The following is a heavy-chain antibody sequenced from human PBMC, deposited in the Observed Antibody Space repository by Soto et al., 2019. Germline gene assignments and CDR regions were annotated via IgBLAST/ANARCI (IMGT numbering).Heavy chain of an antibody. V-gene: IGHV1-3*01. J-gene: IGHJ4*02. CDR1: GYTFTSYA. CDR3: ARELSTDSSAYYSFAY. CDR2: INAGNGNT. D-gene: IGHD3-22*01. Sequence: ASVKVSCKASGYTFTSYAMHWVRQAPGQRLEWMGWINAGNGNTKYSQKFQGRVTITRDTSASTAYMELSSLRSEDTAVYYCARELSTDSSAYYSFAYWGQGTLVTVSS.